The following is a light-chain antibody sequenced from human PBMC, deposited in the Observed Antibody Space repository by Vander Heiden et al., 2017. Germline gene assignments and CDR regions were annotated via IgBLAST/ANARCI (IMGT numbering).Light chain of an antibody. CDR3: QQYDKLPRT. Sequence: IQMTHSPSSLSASVGGRVTSTCQASKDISNYFNWYQQKPGKAPKLLIYDAAKVETGVASRVSGRGCGIDLTVTISSLQPEEIATDYWQQYDKLPRTFGGGTKVEIK. CDR1: KDISNY. J-gene: IGKJ4*02. V-gene: IGKV1-33*01. CDR2: DAA.